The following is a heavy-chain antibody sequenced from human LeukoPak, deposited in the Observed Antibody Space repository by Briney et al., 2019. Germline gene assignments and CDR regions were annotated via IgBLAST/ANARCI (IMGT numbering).Heavy chain of an antibody. V-gene: IGHV3-21*01. CDR2: ISSSSSYI. Sequence: KPGGSLRLSCAASGFTFSSYSMNWVRQAPGRGLEWVSSISSSSSYIYYADSVKGRFTISRDNAKNSLCLQMNSLRAEDTAVYYCGRVRCSGGSCCPYYFYGMDVWGQGTTVTVSS. D-gene: IGHD2-15*01. CDR1: GFTFSSYS. CDR3: GRVRCSGGSCCPYYFYGMDV. J-gene: IGHJ6*02.